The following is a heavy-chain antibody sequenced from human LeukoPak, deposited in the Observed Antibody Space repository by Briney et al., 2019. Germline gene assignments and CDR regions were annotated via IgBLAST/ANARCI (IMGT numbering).Heavy chain of an antibody. Sequence: SETLSLTCTVSGGSISSYFWSWIRQPPGKGLEWIGYIHYSGSTNYNPSLKSRVTISVDTSKNQFSLKLSSVTAADTAVYYCASSYASDAFDIWGQGTMVTVSS. CDR3: ASSYASDAFDI. J-gene: IGHJ3*02. D-gene: IGHD4-17*01. V-gene: IGHV4-59*08. CDR1: GGSISSYF. CDR2: IHYSGST.